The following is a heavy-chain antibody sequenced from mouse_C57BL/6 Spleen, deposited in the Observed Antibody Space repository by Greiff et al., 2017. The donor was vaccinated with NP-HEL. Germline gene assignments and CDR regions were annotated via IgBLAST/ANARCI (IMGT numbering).Heavy chain of an antibody. CDR3: ARRGFGSYYFDY. CDR1: GYTFTSYW. Sequence: VQLQQPGAELVKPGASVKLSCKASGYTFTSYWMQWVKQRPGQGLEWIGEIDPSDSYTNYNQKFKGKATLTVDTSSSTAYMQLSSLTSEDSAVYYCARRGFGSYYFDYWGQGTTLTVSS. J-gene: IGHJ2*01. CDR2: IDPSDSYT. V-gene: IGHV1-50*01.